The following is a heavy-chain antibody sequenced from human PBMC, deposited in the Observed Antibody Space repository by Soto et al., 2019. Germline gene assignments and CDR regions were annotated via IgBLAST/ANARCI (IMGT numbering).Heavy chain of an antibody. Sequence: QVQLVESGGGVVQPGRSLRLSCAASGFTFSSYAMHLVRQAPGKGLEWVAVISYDGSNKYYADSVQGRFTISRDNSKNTRYLKMNSLRAEETAVYYCASVPSSSGRAHFEYWGQGTLVTVSS. J-gene: IGHJ4*02. CDR3: ASVPSSSGRAHFEY. D-gene: IGHD2-15*01. CDR2: ISYDGSNK. CDR1: GFTFSSYA. V-gene: IGHV3-30-3*01.